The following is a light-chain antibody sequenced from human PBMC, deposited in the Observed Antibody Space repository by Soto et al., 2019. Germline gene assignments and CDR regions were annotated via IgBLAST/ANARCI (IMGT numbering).Light chain of an antibody. Sequence: EIVMTQSPATLSVSPGERATLSCRASQSVSSNLAWYQQKPGQAPRVLIYGASTRATGIPARFSGSGSGTEFTLTISRLQSEDSAVYYWQQYNNWPPMYTFGQGTKLEIK. V-gene: IGKV3-15*01. CDR3: QQYNNWPPMYT. CDR2: GAS. J-gene: IGKJ2*01. CDR1: QSVSSN.